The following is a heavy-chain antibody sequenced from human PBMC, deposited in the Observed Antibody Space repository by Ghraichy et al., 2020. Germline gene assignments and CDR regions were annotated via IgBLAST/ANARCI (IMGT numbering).Heavy chain of an antibody. D-gene: IGHD3-3*01. V-gene: IGHV4-34*01. Sequence: SETLSLTCAVYGGSFSGYYWSWIRQPPGKGLEWIGEINHSGSTNYNPSLKSRVTISVDTSKNQFSLKLSSVTAADTAVYYCARVTDYDFWSGYYLNDYWGQGTLVTVSS. CDR1: GGSFSGYY. J-gene: IGHJ4*02. CDR3: ARVTDYDFWSGYYLNDY. CDR2: INHSGST.